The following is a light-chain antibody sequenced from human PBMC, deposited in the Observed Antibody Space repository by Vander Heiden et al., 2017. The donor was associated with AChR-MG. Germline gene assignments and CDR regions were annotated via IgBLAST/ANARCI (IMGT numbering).Light chain of an antibody. Sequence: QTVVTQEPSFSASPGGTVTLTCGFSSGSVSSRYYHSWYQHTPGHVRRTLVFSTNTRSSGVPERFSGSILGNKAALTITGAQAHDESEYYCLLYMGSGVWVFGGGTKLTVL. CDR2: STN. CDR1: SGSVSSRYY. V-gene: IGLV8-61*01. J-gene: IGLJ3*02. CDR3: LLYMGSGVWV.